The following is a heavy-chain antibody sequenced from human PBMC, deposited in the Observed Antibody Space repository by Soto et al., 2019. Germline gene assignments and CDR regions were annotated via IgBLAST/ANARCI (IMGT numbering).Heavy chain of an antibody. CDR1: GGSISSYY. V-gene: IGHV4-59*01. J-gene: IGHJ4*02. Sequence: QVQLQESGPGLVKPSETLSLTCTVSGGSISSYYWSWIRQPPGKGLEWIGYIYYSGSTNYNPSLKRRVTISVDTSKNQFSLKLSSVTAADTAVYYCARASFRGGKLILDYWGQGTLVTVSS. D-gene: IGHD2-15*01. CDR3: ARASFRGGKLILDY. CDR2: IYYSGST.